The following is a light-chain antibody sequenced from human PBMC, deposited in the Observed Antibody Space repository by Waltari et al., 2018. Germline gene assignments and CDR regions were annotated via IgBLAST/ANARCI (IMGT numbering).Light chain of an antibody. Sequence: DIQMTQSPSTLSAFVGDRVTITCRASQSVSTWLAWFQQKPGKAPKLVVYKASTLESGVPSRFSGRGSGTEFTLTISSLQPDDCATYYCQQYNSRSPWTFGQGTKVEIK. CDR1: QSVSTW. V-gene: IGKV1-5*03. J-gene: IGKJ1*01. CDR2: KAS. CDR3: QQYNSRSPWT.